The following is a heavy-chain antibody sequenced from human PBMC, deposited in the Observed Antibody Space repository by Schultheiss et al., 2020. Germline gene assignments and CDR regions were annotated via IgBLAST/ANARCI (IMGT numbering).Heavy chain of an antibody. V-gene: IGHV3-21*01. Sequence: GGSLRLSCAASGITVTKYAMSWVRQAPGKGLEWVSSISSGTNYIYHADSVKGRFTISRDNAKNSLYLQMNSLRAEDTAVYYCARDGNSGYNADYYYGMDVWGQGTTVTVSS. CDR2: ISSGTNYI. D-gene: IGHD5-12*01. CDR3: ARDGNSGYNADYYYGMDV. CDR1: GITVTKYA. J-gene: IGHJ6*02.